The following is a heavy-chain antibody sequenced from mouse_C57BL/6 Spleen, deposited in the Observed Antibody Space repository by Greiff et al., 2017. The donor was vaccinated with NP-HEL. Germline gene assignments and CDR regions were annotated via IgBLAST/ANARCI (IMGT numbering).Heavy chain of an antibody. CDR2: INPNNGGT. CDR1: GYTFTDYY. D-gene: IGHD2-4*01. Sequence: EVQLQQSGPELVKPGASVKISCKASGYTFTDYYMNWVKQSHGKSLEWIGDINPNNGGTSYNQKFKGKATLTVDKSSSTAYMELRSLTSEDSAVYYCARGKIYYDYPYAMDYWGQGTSVTVSS. V-gene: IGHV1-26*01. CDR3: ARGKIYYDYPYAMDY. J-gene: IGHJ4*01.